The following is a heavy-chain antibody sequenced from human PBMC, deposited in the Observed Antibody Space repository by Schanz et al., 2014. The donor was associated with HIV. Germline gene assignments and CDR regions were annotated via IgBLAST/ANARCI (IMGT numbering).Heavy chain of an antibody. CDR2: INHSGST. V-gene: IGHV4-34*01. D-gene: IGHD3-10*01. CDR1: XXXXSGHY. Sequence: QVQLQQWGAGLLKPSETLXLTCAVXXXXXSGHYWSWIRQXPGKGLEWIAEINHSGSTNYNPSLKSRVTISVDTSKXQFSLNLSSVTAADTAVXYCARVRRVILLWYGLXXQWGQGTLXXVSS. J-gene: IGHJ4*02. CDR3: ARVRRVILLWYGLXXQ.